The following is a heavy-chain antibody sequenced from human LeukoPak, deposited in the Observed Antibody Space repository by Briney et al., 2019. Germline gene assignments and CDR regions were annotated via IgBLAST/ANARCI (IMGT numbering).Heavy chain of an antibody. CDR3: ARGRYSGYDYSRDSGH. CDR2: ISSSGSTK. D-gene: IGHD5-12*01. V-gene: IGHV3-11*01. CDR1: GFTFSDYY. Sequence: PGGSLTLSCAASGFTFSDYYMSWIRQALGKGLERISYISSSGSTKYYADSVKGRFTISRDKAGNSLFLQMNSLRADDTAVYYCARGRYSGYDYSRDSGHWGQGTLVTVSS. J-gene: IGHJ4*02.